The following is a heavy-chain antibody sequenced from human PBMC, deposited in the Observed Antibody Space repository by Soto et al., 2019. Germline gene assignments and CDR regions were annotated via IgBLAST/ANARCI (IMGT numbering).Heavy chain of an antibody. CDR3: AREQSPYGMDV. V-gene: IGHV4-61*01. CDR2: IYYSGST. CDR1: GGSVSSGSYY. Sequence: SETLSLTCTDSGGSVSSGSYYRSWIRQPPGKGLEWIGYIYYSGSTNYNPSLKSRVTISVDTSKNQFSLKLSSVTAADTAVYYCAREQSPYGMDVWGQGTTVTVSS. J-gene: IGHJ6*02.